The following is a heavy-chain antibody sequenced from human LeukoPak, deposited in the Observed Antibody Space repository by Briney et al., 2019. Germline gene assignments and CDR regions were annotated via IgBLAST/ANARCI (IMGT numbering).Heavy chain of an antibody. V-gene: IGHV4-4*07. CDR3: AREGTGYDFWSGSPYYMDV. Sequence: SETLSLACTVSGGSISNYYWSWIRQPAGKGLEWIGRITIGGNNDYNPSLKSRVTISVDTSKNQFSLKLSSVTAADTAVYYCAREGTGYDFWSGSPYYMDVWGKGTTVTVSS. J-gene: IGHJ6*03. CDR2: ITIGGNN. D-gene: IGHD3-3*01. CDR1: GGSISNYY.